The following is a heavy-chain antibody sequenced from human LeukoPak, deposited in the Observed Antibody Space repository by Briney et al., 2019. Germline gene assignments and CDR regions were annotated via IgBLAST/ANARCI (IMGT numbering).Heavy chain of an antibody. D-gene: IGHD6-19*01. CDR2: ISSSSSYI. Sequence: GGSLRLSCAASGFTFSSYSMNWVRQAPGKGLEWVSSISSSSSYIYYADSVKGRFTISRDNAKNSLYLQMNSLRAEDTAMYYCARERGAGRLYYFDYWGQGTLVTVSS. J-gene: IGHJ4*02. V-gene: IGHV3-21*01. CDR3: ARERGAGRLYYFDY. CDR1: GFTFSSYS.